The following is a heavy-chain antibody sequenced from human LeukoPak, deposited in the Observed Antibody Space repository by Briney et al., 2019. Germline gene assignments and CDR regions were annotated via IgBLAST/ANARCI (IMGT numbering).Heavy chain of an antibody. CDR2: ISAYNGNT. D-gene: IGHD3-3*01. CDR1: GYTFTSYG. V-gene: IGHV1-8*02. J-gene: IGHJ4*02. CDR3: ARGVRVGRNYDFWSGYLSIKYYFDY. Sequence: ASVKVSCKASGYTFTSYGISWVRQAPGQGLEWMGWISAYNGNTGYAQKFQGRVTMTRNTSISTAYMELSSLRSEDTAVYYCARGVRVGRNYDFWSGYLSIKYYFDYWGQGTLVTVSS.